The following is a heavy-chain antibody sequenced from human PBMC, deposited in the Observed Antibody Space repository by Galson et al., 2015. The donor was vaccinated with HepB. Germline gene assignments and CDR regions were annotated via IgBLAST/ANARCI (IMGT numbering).Heavy chain of an antibody. CDR2: IKQDGGEK. CDR3: ARVLSAVAGYYYYYGIDV. V-gene: IGHV3-7*01. D-gene: IGHD6-19*01. CDR1: GFTFSNFW. Sequence: SLRLSCAASGFTFSNFWMTWVRQAPGKGLEWVASIKQDGGEKYYVDSLKGRFTISRDNAKNSLYLQMNSLRAEDTAVFYCARVLSAVAGYYYYYGIDVWGQGTTVTVSS. J-gene: IGHJ6*02.